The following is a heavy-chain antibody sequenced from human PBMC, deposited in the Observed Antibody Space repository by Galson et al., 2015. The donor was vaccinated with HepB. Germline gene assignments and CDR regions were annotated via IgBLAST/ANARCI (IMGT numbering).Heavy chain of an antibody. J-gene: IGHJ5*02. CDR3: VVNAYGS. CDR1: GFPFSSYT. CDR2: IRETGRTT. Sequence: SLRLSCAASGFPFSSYTIHWVRQAPGKGLEYVSAIRETGRTTYYADSVKGRFTISRDNSKNSLYLQMNSLRVEDTAVYYCVVNAYGSWGQGTLVTVSS. V-gene: IGHV3-64D*08. D-gene: IGHD3-10*01.